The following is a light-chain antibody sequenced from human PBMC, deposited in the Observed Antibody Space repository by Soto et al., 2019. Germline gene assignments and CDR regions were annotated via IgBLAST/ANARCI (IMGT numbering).Light chain of an antibody. CDR3: QTWGTGIVV. CDR1: SGHSSYA. CDR2: LNSDGSH. V-gene: IGLV4-69*01. J-gene: IGLJ2*01. Sequence: QLALTQSPSASASLGASVKLTCTLSSGHSSYAIAWHQQQPEKGPRYLMKLNSDGSHSKGDGIPDRLSGSSSGAERYLTISSLQSEDEADYYCQTWGTGIVVFGGGTKVTVL.